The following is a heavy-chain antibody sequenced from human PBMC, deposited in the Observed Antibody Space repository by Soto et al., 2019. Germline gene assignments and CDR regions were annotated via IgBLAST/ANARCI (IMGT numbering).Heavy chain of an antibody. CDR2: LYSGGNT. J-gene: IGHJ6*02. Sequence: PGGSLRLSCEASGFTVSSNYMSWVRQAPGKGLEWVSVLYSGGNTYYADSVKGRFTVSRDNSKNTLYLQMNSLRDEDTAVYYCARRPPGATGSPGTPTYYYFGMDVWGQGTTVTVSS. V-gene: IGHV3-53*01. CDR3: ARRPPGATGSPGTPTYYYFGMDV. D-gene: IGHD6-13*01. CDR1: GFTVSSNY.